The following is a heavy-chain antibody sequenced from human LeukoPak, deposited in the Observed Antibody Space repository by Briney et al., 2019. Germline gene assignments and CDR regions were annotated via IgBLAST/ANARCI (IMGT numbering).Heavy chain of an antibody. V-gene: IGHV1-2*02. CDR2: VNPNSGGT. D-gene: IGHD1-7*01. J-gene: IGHJ4*02. Sequence: ASVKITCKASGYTFTGDYMHWVRQAPLQGLEWMAWVNPNSGGTNDAQKFQGSVTMTRDTSISTAYMELSRLRSDDTAVSYCARETDITGTTFDYWGQGNLVTVSS. CDR1: GYTFTGDY. CDR3: ARETDITGTTFDY.